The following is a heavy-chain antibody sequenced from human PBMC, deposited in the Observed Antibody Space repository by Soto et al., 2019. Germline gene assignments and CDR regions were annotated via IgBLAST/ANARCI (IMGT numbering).Heavy chain of an antibody. CDR3: ARDRNPEYSSSWYAFAFDI. CDR2: TYYRSKWYN. Sequence: PSQTLSLTCAISGDSVSSNSAAWNWIRQSPSRGLEWLGRTYYRSKWYNDYAVSVKSRITINPDTSKNQFSLQLNSVTPEDTAVYYCARDRNPEYSSSWYAFAFDIWGQGTMVTVSS. D-gene: IGHD6-13*01. J-gene: IGHJ3*02. CDR1: GDSVSSNSAA. V-gene: IGHV6-1*01.